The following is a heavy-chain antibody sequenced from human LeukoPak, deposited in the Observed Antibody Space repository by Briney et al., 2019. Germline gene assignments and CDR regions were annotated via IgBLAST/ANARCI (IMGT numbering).Heavy chain of an antibody. CDR3: VRERYSGSYYLGDFDI. Sequence: GGSLRLSCAASGFTFSDHFMDWVRQAPGKGLEWVGRTRNKANSYTTEYAASVKGRFTISRDDSRNSLYLQMNSLKTEDTAVYYCVRERYSGSYYLGDFDIWGQGTMVTVSS. V-gene: IGHV3-72*01. CDR1: GFTFSDHF. CDR2: TRNKANSYTT. D-gene: IGHD1-26*01. J-gene: IGHJ3*02.